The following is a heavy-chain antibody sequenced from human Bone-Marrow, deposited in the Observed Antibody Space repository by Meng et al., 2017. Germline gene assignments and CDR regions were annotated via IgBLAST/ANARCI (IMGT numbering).Heavy chain of an antibody. CDR3: ARGRVVAATNPKFDY. D-gene: IGHD2-15*01. V-gene: IGHV4-34*01. Sequence: QGELQQWGAGSLEPSETLSLTCAVYGGSFSGYYWSWIRQPPGKGLEWIGEINHSGSTNYNPSLKSRVTISVDTSKNQFSLKLSSVTAADTAVYYCARGRVVAATNPKFDYWGQGTLVTVSS. J-gene: IGHJ4*02. CDR1: GGSFSGYY. CDR2: INHSGST.